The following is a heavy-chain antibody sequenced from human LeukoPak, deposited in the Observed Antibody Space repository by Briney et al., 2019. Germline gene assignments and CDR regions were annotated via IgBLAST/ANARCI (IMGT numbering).Heavy chain of an antibody. V-gene: IGHV3-23*01. D-gene: IGHD1-26*01. CDR3: ARHPDGSLSLDY. Sequence: PGGSLRLSCAASGFTFSSYAMSWVRQAPGKGLEWVATICGSDDNTYYADSVTGRFTISRNNAKKSLHLQMNSLRAEDTAVYYCARHPDGSLSLDYWGQGTLVTVSS. CDR1: GFTFSSYA. CDR2: ICGSDDNT. J-gene: IGHJ4*02.